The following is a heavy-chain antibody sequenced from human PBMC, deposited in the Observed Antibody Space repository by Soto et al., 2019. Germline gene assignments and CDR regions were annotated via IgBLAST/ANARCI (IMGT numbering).Heavy chain of an antibody. CDR3: ARLGGYYQAFDS. Sequence: QVQLQESGPGLVKPSETLSLTCTVSGGSINPYYWGWIRQPPGKGLEWIGNIYYSGTTNYHPSLKCRVPTSLDPSKTQFSLKLSSVTAACTAVFYCARLGGYYQAFDSWGPGTLVTVSS. CDR2: IYYSGTT. D-gene: IGHD3-22*01. J-gene: IGHJ4*02. V-gene: IGHV4-59*08. CDR1: GGSINPYY.